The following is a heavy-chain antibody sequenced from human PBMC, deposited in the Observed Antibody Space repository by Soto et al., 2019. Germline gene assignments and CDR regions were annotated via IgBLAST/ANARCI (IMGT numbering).Heavy chain of an antibody. J-gene: IGHJ6*03. CDR3: ARVGSMVQGVIPYYYYLDV. V-gene: IGHV1-18*01. D-gene: IGHD3-10*01. CDR1: GYTFTSNV. Sequence: ASVKVSCKASGYTFTSNVISWVRQAPGQGLEWMGWISAYNGNTNNAQKLQGRVTMTRDTSASTDYIELRSLRSDDTAVYYCARVGSMVQGVIPYYYYLDVWGKGTTVTVSS. CDR2: ISAYNGNT.